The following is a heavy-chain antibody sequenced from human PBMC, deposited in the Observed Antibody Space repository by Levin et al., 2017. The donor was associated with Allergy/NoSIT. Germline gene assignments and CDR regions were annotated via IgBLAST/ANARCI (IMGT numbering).Heavy chain of an antibody. CDR2: INPSGGST. V-gene: IGHV1-46*01. CDR1: GYTFTSYY. D-gene: IGHD3-10*01. J-gene: IGHJ3*02. Sequence: GESLKISCKASGYTFTSYYMHWVRQAPGQGLEWMGIINPSGGSTSYAQKFQGRVTMTRDTSTSTVYMELSSLRSEDTAVYYCARDPGQSNAFDIWGQGTMVTVSS. CDR3: ARDPGQSNAFDI.